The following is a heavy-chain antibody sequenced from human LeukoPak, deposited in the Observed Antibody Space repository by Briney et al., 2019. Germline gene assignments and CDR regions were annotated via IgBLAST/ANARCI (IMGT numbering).Heavy chain of an antibody. J-gene: IGHJ5*02. CDR3: AKGWAGRFDP. CDR2: MSYDGSNK. V-gene: IGHV3-30*18. D-gene: IGHD3-10*01. Sequence: GGSLRLSCAASGFTFSSYGMHWVRQAPGKGLEWVAVMSYDGSNKYYADSVKGRFTISRDNSKNTLYLQMNSLRAEDTAVYYCAKGWAGRFDPWGQGTLVTVSS. CDR1: GFTFSSYG.